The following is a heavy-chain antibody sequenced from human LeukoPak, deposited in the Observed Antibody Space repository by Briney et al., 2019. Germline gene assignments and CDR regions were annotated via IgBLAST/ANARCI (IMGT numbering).Heavy chain of an antibody. J-gene: IGHJ5*02. Sequence: GESLKISCKGSGYSFTSYWIGWVRQMPGKGLEWMGIIYPGDSDTRYSPSFQGQVTISADKSLSTAYLQWSSLKASDTAMYYCARQGGLRYFDWLSGFDPWGQGTLVTVSS. CDR2: IYPGDSDT. CDR3: ARQGGLRYFDWLSGFDP. V-gene: IGHV5-51*01. D-gene: IGHD3-9*01. CDR1: GYSFTSYW.